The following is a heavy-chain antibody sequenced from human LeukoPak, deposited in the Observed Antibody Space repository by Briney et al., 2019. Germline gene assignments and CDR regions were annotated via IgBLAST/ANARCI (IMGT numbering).Heavy chain of an antibody. J-gene: IGHJ6*02. CDR2: IYSGGST. V-gene: IGHV3-53*01. D-gene: IGHD3-3*01. CDR1: GFTVSSNY. Sequence: GGSLRLSCAASGFTVSSNYMSWVRQAPGKGLEWVSAIYSGGSTYYADSVKGRFTISRDTSKNTLYLQMNSLRAEDTAVYYCARDLITIFGAVSHYYGMDVWGQGTTVTVSS. CDR3: ARDLITIFGAVSHYYGMDV.